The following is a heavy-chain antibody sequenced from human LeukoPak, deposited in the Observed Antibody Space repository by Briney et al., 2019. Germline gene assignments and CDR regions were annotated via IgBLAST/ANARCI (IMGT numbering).Heavy chain of an antibody. CDR2: ISGSSREI. V-gene: IGHV3-21*01. CDR3: ARGYCGGDCYGD. CDR1: GFSFSDYT. Sequence: GKSLRLSCAASGFSFSDYTMNWVRQAPGKGLEYVSSISGSSREIYYADSVKGRFTISRDNTKSSLFLQMNSLRVEDMAVYYCARGYCGGDCYGDWGQGTLVTVSS. J-gene: IGHJ1*01. D-gene: IGHD2-21*02.